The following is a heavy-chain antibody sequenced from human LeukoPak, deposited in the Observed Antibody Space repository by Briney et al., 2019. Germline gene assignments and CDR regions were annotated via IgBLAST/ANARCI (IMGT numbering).Heavy chain of an antibody. CDR1: GFTFDHYA. Sequence: PGGSLRLSCAASGFTFDHYAMHWVRQAPGKGLEWVSLISWDGGSTFYADSVKGRFTISRDNSKNSLHLQMNSLRTEDTALYYCTKDVYCSSTRCHKPYYYYYGVDVWGQGTSVTVSS. CDR3: TKDVYCSSTRCHKPYYYYYGVDV. CDR2: ISWDGGST. D-gene: IGHD2-2*02. J-gene: IGHJ6*02. V-gene: IGHV3-43*02.